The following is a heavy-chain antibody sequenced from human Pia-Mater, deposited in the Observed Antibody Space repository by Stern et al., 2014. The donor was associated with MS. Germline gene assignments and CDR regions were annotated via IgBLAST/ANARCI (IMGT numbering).Heavy chain of an antibody. D-gene: IGHD6-13*01. Sequence: QVQLVESGGGVVQPGRSQRLSCAASGFTFSNYGMHWARQAPGKGLEWVAFIWVDGSNKYYSDSVKGRFTISRDNSKNTLYLQMNSLRAEDTAVYYCARALQLKSGHNWFDPWGQGTLVTVSS. CDR1: GFTFSNYG. CDR2: IWVDGSNK. J-gene: IGHJ5*02. CDR3: ARALQLKSGHNWFDP. V-gene: IGHV3-33*01.